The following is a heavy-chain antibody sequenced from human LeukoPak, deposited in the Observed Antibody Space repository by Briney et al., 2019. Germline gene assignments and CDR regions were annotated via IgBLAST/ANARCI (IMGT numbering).Heavy chain of an antibody. CDR3: ASRVSLTGYFDY. V-gene: IGHV3-21*01. Sequence: PGGSLRLSCAASGFTFSSYSMNWVRQAPGKGLEWVSSISSSSSYIYYADSVKGRFTISRDNAKNSLYLQMNSLRAEDTAVYYCASRVSLTGYFDYWGKGTLFTVSS. CDR2: ISSSSSYI. CDR1: GFTFSSYS. J-gene: IGHJ4*02. D-gene: IGHD7-27*01.